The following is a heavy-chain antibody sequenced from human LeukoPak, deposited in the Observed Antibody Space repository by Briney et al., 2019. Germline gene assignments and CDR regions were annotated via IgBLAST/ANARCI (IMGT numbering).Heavy chain of an antibody. CDR2: INPNSGGT. CDR3: ARARDFWSDYQSFDY. Sequence: ASVKVSCKASGYTFTGYYMHWVRQAPGQGLEWMGWINPNSGGTNYAQKFQGRVTMTRDTSISTAYMELSRLRSDDTAVYYCARARDFWSDYQSFDYWGQGTLVTVSS. CDR1: GYTFTGYY. V-gene: IGHV1-2*02. J-gene: IGHJ4*02. D-gene: IGHD3-3*01.